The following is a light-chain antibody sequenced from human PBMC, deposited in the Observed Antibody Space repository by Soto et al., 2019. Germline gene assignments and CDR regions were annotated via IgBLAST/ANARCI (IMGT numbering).Light chain of an antibody. V-gene: IGKV1-5*03. CDR1: QSIGAW. J-gene: IGKJ1*01. CDR3: QQFYTYPWA. Sequence: DIQMTQSPSTLSASVGDRVTITCRASQSIGAWLAWYQQKPGKAPKLLMYKASMLESGVPSRFSGSGSGTEFTLTISSLQPDDFATYYCQQFYTYPWAFGQGTKVEVK. CDR2: KAS.